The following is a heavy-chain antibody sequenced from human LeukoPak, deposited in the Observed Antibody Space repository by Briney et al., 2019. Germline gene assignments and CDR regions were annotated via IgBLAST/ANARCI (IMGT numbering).Heavy chain of an antibody. V-gene: IGHV4-59*01. D-gene: IGHD5-24*01. Sequence: SETLSLTCTVSGGSISSYYWGWIRQPPGKGLEWIGYIYYSGSTNYNPSLKSRVTISVDTSKNQFSLKLSSVTAADTAVYYCARDFGFRDGSRGFDPWGQGTLVTVSS. J-gene: IGHJ5*02. CDR2: IYYSGST. CDR1: GGSISSYY. CDR3: ARDFGFRDGSRGFDP.